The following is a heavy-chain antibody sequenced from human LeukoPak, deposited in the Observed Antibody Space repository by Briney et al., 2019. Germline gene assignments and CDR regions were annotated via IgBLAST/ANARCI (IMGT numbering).Heavy chain of an antibody. CDR3: ARLDLRGLSDYC. V-gene: IGHV3-21*01. CDR2: ISGSSNYI. D-gene: IGHD3-9*01. CDR1: GFTFSSYS. Sequence: GGSLRLSCAASGFTFSSYSMNWVRQAPGKGLEWVSSISGSSNYIYYADSVRGRFTISRDNAKNSLFLQMDSLRVEDTAMYYCARLDLRGLSDYCWGQGTLVAVSS. J-gene: IGHJ4*02.